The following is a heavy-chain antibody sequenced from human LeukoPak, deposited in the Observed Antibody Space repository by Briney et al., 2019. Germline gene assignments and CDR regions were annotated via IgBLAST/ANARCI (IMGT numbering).Heavy chain of an antibody. CDR3: ARVSPYYYGAGPYYVIY. CDR2: ISSPGTSI. Sequence: GGSLRLSCAASGFTFSDYYMIWIRQAPGKGLEWVSYISSPGTSIFYADSVKGRFTVSRDNTKNSLFLQMNSLRVEDTAVYYCARVSPYYYGAGPYYVIYWGQGTLVTVSS. CDR1: GFTFSDYY. J-gene: IGHJ4*02. V-gene: IGHV3-11*01. D-gene: IGHD3-10*01.